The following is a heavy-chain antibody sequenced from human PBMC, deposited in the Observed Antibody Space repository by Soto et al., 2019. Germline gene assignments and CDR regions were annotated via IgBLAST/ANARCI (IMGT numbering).Heavy chain of an antibody. Sequence: QVQLQESGPGLVKPSGTLSLTCAVSGGSISSSNWWSWVRQPPGKGLEWIGEIYHSGSTNYNPSLKCRVTISVDESKNQFSLTLSSVNAADTAVYYCARDRGDRDYYYYYGMDVWGQGTTVTVSS. J-gene: IGHJ6*02. V-gene: IGHV4-4*02. CDR1: GGSISSSNW. CDR2: IYHSGST. D-gene: IGHD3-10*01. CDR3: ARDRGDRDYYYYYGMDV.